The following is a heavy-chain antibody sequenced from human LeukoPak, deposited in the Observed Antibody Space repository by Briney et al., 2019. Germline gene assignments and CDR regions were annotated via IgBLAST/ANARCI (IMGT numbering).Heavy chain of an antibody. Sequence: GGSLRLSCAASGFTVSSSYMTWVRQAPGKGLEWVSVIRSGGSTVYADSVKGRFTISRDNAKNSLYLQMDSLRAEDTAMCYCARDHWSPPSYWGQGTLVTVSS. V-gene: IGHV3-53*01. J-gene: IGHJ4*02. CDR1: GFTVSSSY. CDR2: IRSGGST. CDR3: ARDHWSPPSY. D-gene: IGHD2-8*02.